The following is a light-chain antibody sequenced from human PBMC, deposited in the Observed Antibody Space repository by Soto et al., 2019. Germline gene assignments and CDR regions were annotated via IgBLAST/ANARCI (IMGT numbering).Light chain of an antibody. J-gene: IGKJ5*01. CDR1: HNIDTY. CDR3: QQTYSLPPDIT. Sequence: IQMTQSPSSLSASGGDRVTITCXASHNIDTYLNWYQQKPGKAPILLIYAASSLQSGVPSRFSGSGSGTDFTLTISSLQPEDFATYYCQQTYSLPPDITFGQGTRLEIK. V-gene: IGKV1-39*01. CDR2: AAS.